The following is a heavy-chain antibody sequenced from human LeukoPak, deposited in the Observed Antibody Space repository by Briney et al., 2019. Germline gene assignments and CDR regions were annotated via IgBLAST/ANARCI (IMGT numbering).Heavy chain of an antibody. J-gene: IGHJ4*02. CDR1: GGTFSSYA. D-gene: IGHD3-16*01. Sequence: SSVKVSCKASGGTFSSYAISWVRQAPGQGLEWMGGIIPIFGTANYAQKFQGRVTITADESTSTAYMELRSLRSDDTAVYYCARDLPYDPDYWGQGTLVTVSS. CDR2: IIPIFGTA. V-gene: IGHV1-69*01. CDR3: ARDLPYDPDY.